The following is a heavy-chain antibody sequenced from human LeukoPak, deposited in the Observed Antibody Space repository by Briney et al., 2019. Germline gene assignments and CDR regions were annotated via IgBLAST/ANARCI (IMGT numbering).Heavy chain of an antibody. CDR1: GFTFGDYA. D-gene: IGHD3-22*01. CDR2: IRRKTYGGTT. Sequence: GGSLRLSCTASGFTFGDYAMSWVRQAQGKGLEWVCFIRRKTYGGTTEYAAAVKGRFTIPRDDSKSIAHPQMNSPKTEDTAVYYCTREFKDNSGAYYAVDYWGQGTLVSVSS. CDR3: TREFKDNSGAYYAVDY. V-gene: IGHV3-49*04. J-gene: IGHJ4*02.